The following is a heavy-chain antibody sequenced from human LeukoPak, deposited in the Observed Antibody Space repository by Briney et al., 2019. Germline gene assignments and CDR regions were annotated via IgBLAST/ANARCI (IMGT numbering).Heavy chain of an antibody. V-gene: IGHV1-46*01. CDR3: AREAARGPYSSSFYYYYGMDV. CDR1: GYTFTSYY. J-gene: IGHJ6*02. CDR2: INPSGGST. D-gene: IGHD6-6*01. Sequence: ASVKVSCKASGYTFTSYYMHWVRQAPGQGLEWMGIINPSGGSTSYAQKFQGRVTMTRDTSTSTVYMELSSLRSEDTAVYYCAREAARGPYSSSFYYYYGMDVWGQGTTVTVSS.